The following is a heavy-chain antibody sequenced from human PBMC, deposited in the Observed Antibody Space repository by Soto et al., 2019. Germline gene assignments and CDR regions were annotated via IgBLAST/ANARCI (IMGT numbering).Heavy chain of an antibody. D-gene: IGHD2-15*01. CDR2: IYLGGSI. CDR3: ARDFGGYCSGGSCYLPPHNWFDP. Sequence: SETLSLTCSVSGGSISSGYWTWIRHPPGKGLEWIGYIYLGGSINYNPSLKSRVTISVDTSKNQFSLKLSSVTAADTAVYYCARDFGGYCSGGSCYLPPHNWFDPWGQGTLVTVSS. V-gene: IGHV4-59*01. J-gene: IGHJ5*02. CDR1: GGSISSGY.